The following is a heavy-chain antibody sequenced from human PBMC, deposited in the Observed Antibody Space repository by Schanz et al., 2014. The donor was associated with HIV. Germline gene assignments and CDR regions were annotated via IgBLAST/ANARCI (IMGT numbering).Heavy chain of an antibody. J-gene: IGHJ4*02. V-gene: IGHV3-7*03. CDR1: GFTFSDYW. Sequence: EVQLVESGGGLVQPGGSLRLSCAASGFTFSDYWMSWVRQAPGKGLEWVANINHDGSVKGYLASVKGRVTISRDNSKNTLYLHMNNLRAEDTAVYYCAKSLPIETATITYFDYWGQGTLVTVSS. CDR3: AKSLPIETATITYFDY. D-gene: IGHD1-20*01. CDR2: INHDGSVK.